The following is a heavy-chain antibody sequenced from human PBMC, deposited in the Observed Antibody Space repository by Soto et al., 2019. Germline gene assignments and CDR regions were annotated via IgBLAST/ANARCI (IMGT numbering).Heavy chain of an antibody. V-gene: IGHV1-2*04. CDR1: GYTFTGYY. CDR3: ARVECISTSCYQFDY. J-gene: IGHJ4*02. D-gene: IGHD2-2*01. CDR2: INPNSGGT. Sequence: ASVKVSCKASGYTFTGYYMHWVRQAPGQGLEWMGWINPNSGGTNYAQKFQGWVTMTRDTSISTAYMELSRLRSDDTAVYYCARVECISTSCYQFDYWGQGTLVTVSS.